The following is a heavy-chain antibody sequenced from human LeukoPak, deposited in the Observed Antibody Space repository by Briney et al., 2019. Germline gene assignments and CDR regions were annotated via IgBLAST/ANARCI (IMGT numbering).Heavy chain of an antibody. V-gene: IGHV1-69*05. Sequence: SVKVSCKASGGTFSSYAISWVRQAPGQGLEWMGRIIPIFGTANYAQKFQGRVTITTDESTSTAYMELSSPRAEDTAVYYCAKRESGSFDYWGQGTLVTVSS. D-gene: IGHD1-26*01. CDR1: GGTFSSYA. CDR2: IIPIFGTA. CDR3: AKRESGSFDY. J-gene: IGHJ4*02.